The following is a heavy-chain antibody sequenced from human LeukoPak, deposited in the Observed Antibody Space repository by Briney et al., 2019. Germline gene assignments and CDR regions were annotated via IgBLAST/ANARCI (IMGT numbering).Heavy chain of an antibody. V-gene: IGHV3-21*01. Sequence: GGSLRLSCAASGFTFSSYSMNWVRQAPGKGLEWVSSISSTGTYMYYADSVKGRFTISRDNAKNSLYLQMNSLRAEDTAVYYCARDPVRGALDGFDIWGQGTMVTVSS. CDR3: ARDPVRGALDGFDI. CDR2: ISSTGTYM. J-gene: IGHJ3*02. CDR1: GFTFSSYS. D-gene: IGHD3-10*01.